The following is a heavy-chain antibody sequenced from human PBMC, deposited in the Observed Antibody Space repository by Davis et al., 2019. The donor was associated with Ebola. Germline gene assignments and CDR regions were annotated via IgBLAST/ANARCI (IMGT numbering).Heavy chain of an antibody. D-gene: IGHD4-17*01. J-gene: IGHJ4*02. CDR3: ARDVTTVATGAFHY. Sequence: SVKVSCKTSGYPFLNYGINWVRQAPGQGLEWIGWITTYNDNANYAQKYQGRVTMTTDTSTNTVYMELTSLRSDDTAIYFCARDVTTVATGAFHYWGQGTLITVSS. CDR1: GYPFLNYG. CDR2: ITTYNDNA. V-gene: IGHV1-18*01.